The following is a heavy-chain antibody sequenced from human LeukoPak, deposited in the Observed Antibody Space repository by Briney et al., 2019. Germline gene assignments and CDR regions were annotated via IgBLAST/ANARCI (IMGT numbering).Heavy chain of an antibody. V-gene: IGHV3-23*01. CDR2: ISGSGGNT. D-gene: IGHD1-26*01. Sequence: QPGRSLRLSCAASGFTFSTYGMHWVRQAPGKGLEWVSAISGSGGNTYYADSVKGRFTISRDNSKNTVHLQMNSLRAEDTAVYYCAGGATGSYFDYWGQGTLVTVSS. CDR1: GFTFSTYG. J-gene: IGHJ4*02. CDR3: AGGATGSYFDY.